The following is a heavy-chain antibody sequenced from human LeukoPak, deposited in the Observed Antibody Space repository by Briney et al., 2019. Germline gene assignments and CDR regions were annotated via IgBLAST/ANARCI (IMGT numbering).Heavy chain of an antibody. Sequence: SETLSLTCTVSGGSISSYYWSWIRQPPGKGLEWIGYIYYSGSTNYNPSLKSRVTISVDTSKNQFSLKLSSVTAADTAVYYCARAGFDGSCSGGSCYVDYWGQGTLVTVSS. D-gene: IGHD2-15*01. CDR1: GGSISSYY. V-gene: IGHV4-59*12. CDR3: ARAGFDGSCSGGSCYVDY. J-gene: IGHJ4*02. CDR2: IYYSGST.